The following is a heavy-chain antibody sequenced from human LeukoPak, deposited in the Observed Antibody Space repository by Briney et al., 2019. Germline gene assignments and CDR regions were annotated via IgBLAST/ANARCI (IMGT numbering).Heavy chain of an antibody. CDR2: IYYSGST. CDR1: GGSISSSSYY. CDR3: ARVPYYYDSSGYPPGYFDY. J-gene: IGHJ4*02. V-gene: IGHV4-39*01. D-gene: IGHD3-22*01. Sequence: SETLSLTCTVSGGSISSSSYYWGWIRQPPGKGLEWIGSIYYSGSTYYNPSLKSRVTISVDTSKNQFSLKLSSVTAADTAVYYCARVPYYYDSSGYPPGYFDYWGQGTLVTVSS.